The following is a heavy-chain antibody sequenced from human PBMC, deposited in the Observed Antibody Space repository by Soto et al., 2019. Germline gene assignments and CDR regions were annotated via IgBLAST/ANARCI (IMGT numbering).Heavy chain of an antibody. D-gene: IGHD3-3*01. J-gene: IGHJ4*02. CDR1: GYTFTSYG. CDR2: ISAYNVNT. Sequence: GASVKVSCKASGYTFTSYGISWVRQAPGQGLEWMGWISAYNVNTNYAQKLQGRVTMTTDTSTSTAYMELRSLRSDDTAVYYCARAYDFWSGYSPSFDYWGQGTLVTVSS. V-gene: IGHV1-18*04. CDR3: ARAYDFWSGYSPSFDY.